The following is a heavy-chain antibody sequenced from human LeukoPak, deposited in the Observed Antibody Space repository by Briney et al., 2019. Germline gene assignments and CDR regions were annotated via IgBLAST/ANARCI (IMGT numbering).Heavy chain of an antibody. Sequence: ASVKVSCKASGYTFTGYYMHWVRQAPGQGLEWMGWINPNSDDTNFAQKFQGRVTMTRDTSISTAYMELSRLRSDDTAVYYCARVVWGSHYYYYFMDVWGKGTTVTVSS. CDR3: ARVVWGSHYYYYFMDV. CDR1: GYTFTGYY. J-gene: IGHJ6*03. CDR2: INPNSDDT. D-gene: IGHD3-16*01. V-gene: IGHV1-2*02.